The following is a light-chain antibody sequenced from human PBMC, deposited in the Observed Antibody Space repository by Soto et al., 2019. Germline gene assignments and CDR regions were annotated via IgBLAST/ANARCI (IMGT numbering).Light chain of an antibody. V-gene: IGKV1-27*01. CDR1: QGIRNY. CDR2: AAY. J-gene: IGKJ3*01. Sequence: DIQMTQSPTSLSASVGDRVTITCRASQGIRNYVAWYQQNPGKAPKLLIYAAYTLQSGVPSRFSGSGSGTDFSLTINSLQHEDVATYSCQKYSSVPVFGPGTKVEIK. CDR3: QKYSSVPV.